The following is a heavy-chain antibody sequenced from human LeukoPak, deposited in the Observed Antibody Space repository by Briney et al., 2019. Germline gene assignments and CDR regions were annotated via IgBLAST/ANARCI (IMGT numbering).Heavy chain of an antibody. V-gene: IGHV3-23*01. J-gene: IGHJ4*02. Sequence: GGSLRLSCTASGFTVSSNYMSWVRQAPGKGLEWVSGIGASGGTTYYADSVQGRFTISRDNSKNTLYLQLNRLSADDTGVYFCAKDLEAVAGTIVNDYWGQGTLVTVSS. CDR3: AKDLEAVAGTIVNDY. D-gene: IGHD6-19*01. CDR1: GFTVSSNY. CDR2: IGASGGTT.